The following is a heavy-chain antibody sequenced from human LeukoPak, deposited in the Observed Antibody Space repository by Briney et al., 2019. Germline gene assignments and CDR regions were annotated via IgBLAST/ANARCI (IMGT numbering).Heavy chain of an antibody. CDR3: ARDALDCSGGSCYNTEYFDD. D-gene: IGHD2-15*01. CDR2: IYYSWST. CDR1: VGSNSSYY. Sequence: SEALSLTCPGTVGSNSSYYWSWLRQPAGKGLHGMGYIYYSWSTNYNPSLNSQGPISLDTSKHQFPMKSTSVTPAGPAADYFARDALDCSGGSCYNTEYFDDWGQGTLGTVSS. V-gene: IGHV4-59*03. J-gene: IGHJ4*02.